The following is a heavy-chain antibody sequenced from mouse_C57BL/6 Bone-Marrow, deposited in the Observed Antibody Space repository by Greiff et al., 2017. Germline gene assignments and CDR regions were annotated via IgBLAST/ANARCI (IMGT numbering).Heavy chain of an antibody. CDR2: IHPSDSDT. D-gene: IGHD1-1*01. CDR1: VYTFTSYW. V-gene: IGHV1-74*01. Sequence: VQLQQPGAELVKPGASVKVSCKASVYTFTSYWMHWVKQRPGQGLEWIGRIHPSDSDTNYNQKFKGKATLTVDKSSSTAYMQLSSLTSEYSAVYYCTLLRRGAWFAYWGQGTLVTVSA. J-gene: IGHJ3*01. CDR3: TLLRRGAWFAY.